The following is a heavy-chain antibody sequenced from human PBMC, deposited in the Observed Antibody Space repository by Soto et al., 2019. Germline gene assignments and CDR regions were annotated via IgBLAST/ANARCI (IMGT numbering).Heavy chain of an antibody. D-gene: IGHD3-10*01. CDR1: GGSISSGGYY. CDR2: IYYSGST. J-gene: IGHJ4*02. Sequence: QVQLQESGPGLVKPSQTLSLTCTVSGGSISSGGYYWSWIRQHPGKGLEWIGYIYYSGSTYYNPSLKSRVTIAVDTYKNQFSLKLSSVTAAATAVYYCARVRSMTMVRGVHYSFDYWGQGTLVTVSS. V-gene: IGHV4-31*03. CDR3: ARVRSMTMVRGVHYSFDY.